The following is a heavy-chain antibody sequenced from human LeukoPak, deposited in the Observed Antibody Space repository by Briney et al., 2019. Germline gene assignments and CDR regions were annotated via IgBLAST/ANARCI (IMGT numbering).Heavy chain of an antibody. J-gene: IGHJ6*03. Sequence: GGSLRLSCAASGFTFSSYNMNWVRQAPGKGLEWVSSITSGSSYRFYADSVKGRFTISRDNAKNSLYLQMNSLRAEDTAVYYCARDPYSGSYGNYYYYFMDVWGKGTTVTVSS. CDR2: ITSGSSYR. CDR3: ARDPYSGSYGNYYYYFMDV. V-gene: IGHV3-21*01. CDR1: GFTFSSYN. D-gene: IGHD1-26*01.